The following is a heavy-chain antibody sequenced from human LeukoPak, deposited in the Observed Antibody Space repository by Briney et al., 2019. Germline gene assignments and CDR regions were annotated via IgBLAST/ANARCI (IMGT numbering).Heavy chain of an antibody. J-gene: IGHJ5*02. D-gene: IGHD3-10*01. Sequence: GGSLRLSCAASGFTFSNFGMHWARRGPGKGLEWVSFIRYDGANKYYADSVRGRITISRDNAKNMLYLQMNSLRAEDAAVYYCAKSSPHGSGSYYNAYNWFDPWGQGTLVTVSS. CDR1: GFTFSNFG. CDR2: IRYDGANK. V-gene: IGHV3-30*02. CDR3: AKSSPHGSGSYYNAYNWFDP.